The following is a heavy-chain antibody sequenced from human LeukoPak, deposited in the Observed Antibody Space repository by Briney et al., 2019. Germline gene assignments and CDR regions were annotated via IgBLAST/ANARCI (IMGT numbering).Heavy chain of an antibody. CDR3: ASSRRRRVDY. CDR1: GGSISIYY. J-gene: IGHJ4*02. Sequence: SSETLSLTCTVSGGSISIYYWSWIRQPPGKGLEWIGYIYYSGSTYYNPSLKSRVTISVDTSKNQFSLKLSSVTAADAAVYYCASSRRRRVDYWGQGTLVTVSS. V-gene: IGHV4-59*08. CDR2: IYYSGST.